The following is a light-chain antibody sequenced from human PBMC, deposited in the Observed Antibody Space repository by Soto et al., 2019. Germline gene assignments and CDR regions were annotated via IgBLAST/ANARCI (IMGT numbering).Light chain of an antibody. CDR3: TSFSSSTSLYV. J-gene: IGLJ1*01. V-gene: IGLV2-14*01. CDR2: QVT. CDR1: SSDVGGYNY. Sequence: QSVLTQPPSASGSPGQSVAISCTGTSSDVGGYNYVSWYQQHPGKAPKLMIYQVTIRPSGISNRFSGSKSGNTASLTISGLQAEDEADYYCTSFSSSTSLYVFGTGTKVTVL.